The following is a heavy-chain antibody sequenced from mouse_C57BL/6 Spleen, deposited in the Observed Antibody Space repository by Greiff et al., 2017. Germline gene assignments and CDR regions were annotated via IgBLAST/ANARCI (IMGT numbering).Heavy chain of an antibody. Sequence: QVQLQQPGTELVKPGASVKLSCKASGYTFTSYWMHWVKQRPGQGLEWIGNINPSNGGTNYNEKFKSKATLTVDKSSSTAYMQLSSLTSEDSAVYYCAREVIYYGNVLFFDVWGTGTTVTVSS. CDR1: GYTFTSYW. CDR2: INPSNGGT. D-gene: IGHD2-1*01. J-gene: IGHJ1*03. CDR3: AREVIYYGNVLFFDV. V-gene: IGHV1-53*01.